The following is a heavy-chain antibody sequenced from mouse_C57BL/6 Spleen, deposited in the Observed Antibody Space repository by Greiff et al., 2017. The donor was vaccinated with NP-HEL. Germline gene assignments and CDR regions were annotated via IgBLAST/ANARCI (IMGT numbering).Heavy chain of an antibody. CDR3: ARHDYDEGAWFAY. CDR1: GYTFTSYW. J-gene: IGHJ3*01. CDR2: IDPSDSET. D-gene: IGHD2-4*01. V-gene: IGHV1-52*01. Sequence: QVQLQQPGAELVRPGSSVKLSCKASGYTFTSYWMHWVKQRPIQGLEWIGNIDPSDSETHYNQKFKDKATLTVDKSSSTAYMQLSSLTSEDSAVYYCARHDYDEGAWFAYWGQGTLVTVSA.